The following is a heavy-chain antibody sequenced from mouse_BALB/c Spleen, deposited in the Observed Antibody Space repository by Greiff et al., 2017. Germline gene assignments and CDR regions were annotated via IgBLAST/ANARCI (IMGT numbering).Heavy chain of an antibody. CDR3: ARRGVYYDYGFYAMDY. J-gene: IGHJ4*01. CDR1: GYSITSDYA. V-gene: IGHV3-2*02. CDR2: ISYSGST. D-gene: IGHD2-4*01. Sequence: VQLKESGPGLVKPSQSLSLTCTVTGYSITSDYAWNWIRQFPGNKLEWMGYISYSGSTSYNPSLKSRISITRDTSKNQFFLQLNSVTTEDTATYYCARRGVYYDYGFYAMDYWGQGTSVTVSS.